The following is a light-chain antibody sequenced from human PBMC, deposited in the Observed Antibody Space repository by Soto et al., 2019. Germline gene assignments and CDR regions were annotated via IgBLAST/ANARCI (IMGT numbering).Light chain of an antibody. V-gene: IGLV2-14*01. CDR2: DVS. CDR3: SSYTSSSTNV. Sequence: QSALTQPDSVSGSPGQSITISCTGTSSDVGGYNYVSWYQQHPGKAPKLMIYDVSNRPSGVSNRFSGSKSGNTASLTISGLQAEDEADYYCSSYTSSSTNVFVTGTKLTVL. J-gene: IGLJ1*01. CDR1: SSDVGGYNY.